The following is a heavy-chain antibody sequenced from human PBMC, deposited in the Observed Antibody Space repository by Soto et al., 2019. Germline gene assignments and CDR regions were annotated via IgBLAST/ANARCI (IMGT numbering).Heavy chain of an antibody. Sequence: GGSLRLSCEASGFTFSNSNMNWVRQAPGKGLEWVSSLSSSSSYIYYADSVKGRFTISRDNAKNSLYLQMNSLRVEDTAVYYCERDLNQYGGYVDSWGQGTLVTVSS. D-gene: IGHD5-18*01. J-gene: IGHJ5*01. CDR3: ERDLNQYGGYVDS. V-gene: IGHV3-21*06. CDR1: GFTFSNSN. CDR2: LSSSSSYI.